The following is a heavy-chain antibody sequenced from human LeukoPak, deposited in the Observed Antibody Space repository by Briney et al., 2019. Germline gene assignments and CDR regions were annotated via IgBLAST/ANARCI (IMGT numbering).Heavy chain of an antibody. CDR2: IYPGDSDT. CDR1: GYSLTSYW. J-gene: IGHJ6*03. D-gene: IGHD1-26*01. Sequence: GESLKISCKGSGYSLTSYWIGWVRQMPGKGLEWMGIIYPGDSDTRYSPSFQGQVTISADKSISTAYLQWSSLKASDTAMYYCARHISSGSYYYYYYMDVWGKGTTVTVSS. CDR3: ARHISSGSYYYYYYMDV. V-gene: IGHV5-51*01.